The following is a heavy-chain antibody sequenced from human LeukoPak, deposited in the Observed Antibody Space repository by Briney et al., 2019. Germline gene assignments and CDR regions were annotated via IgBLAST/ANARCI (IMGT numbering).Heavy chain of an antibody. V-gene: IGHV3-48*03. CDR2: ISSSGSTI. CDR1: GFTFSTYA. CDR3: AELGITMIGGV. D-gene: IGHD3-10*02. Sequence: GGSLRLSCAASGFTFSTYAMTWVRQAPGKGLEWVSYISSSGSTIYYADSVKGRFTISRDNAKNSLYLQMNSLRAEDTAVYYCAELGITMIGGVWGKGTTVTISS. J-gene: IGHJ6*04.